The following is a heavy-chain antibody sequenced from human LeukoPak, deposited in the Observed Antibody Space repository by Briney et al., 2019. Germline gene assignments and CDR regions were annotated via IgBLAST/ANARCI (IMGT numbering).Heavy chain of an antibody. CDR2: MNPNSGNT. CDR3: ARGVLYDYVWGSSDYYFDY. J-gene: IGHJ4*02. V-gene: IGHV1-8*01. CDR1: GYTFTSYD. Sequence: GASVKVSCKASGYTFTSYDINWVRQATGQGLEWMGWMNPNSGNTGYAQKFQGRVTITADESTSTAYMELSSLRSEDTAVYYCARGVLYDYVWGSSDYYFDYWGQGTLVTVSS. D-gene: IGHD3-16*01.